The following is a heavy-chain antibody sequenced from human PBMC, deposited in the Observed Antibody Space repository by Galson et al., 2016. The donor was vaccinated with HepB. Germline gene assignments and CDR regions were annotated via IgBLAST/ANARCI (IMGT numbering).Heavy chain of an antibody. D-gene: IGHD3-10*01. Sequence: SLRLSCAASGFTFKSYSMNWVRQAPGKGLEWVSYISTSSSYIFYADSVKGRFTISRDNAKNSLQLQMNSLRAEDTAVYYRARAAGHGHYGSGSRFDYWGQGTLVTVSS. V-gene: IGHV3-21*01. CDR3: ARAAGHGHYGSGSRFDY. J-gene: IGHJ4*02. CDR1: GFTFKSYS. CDR2: ISTSSSYI.